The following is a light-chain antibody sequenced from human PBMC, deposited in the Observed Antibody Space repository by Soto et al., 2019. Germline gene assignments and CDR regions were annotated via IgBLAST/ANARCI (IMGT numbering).Light chain of an antibody. Sequence: EIVLTQSPGTLSLSPGERATLSCRASQSVSSGYLGWYQQKSGQAPRLLIYGASSKATGIPDRFSGSGSGTDCTLTISRLEPEDFAVYYCRQYGESPLTFGGGTKLEIK. CDR1: QSVSSGY. J-gene: IGKJ4*01. CDR2: GAS. V-gene: IGKV3-20*01. CDR3: RQYGESPLT.